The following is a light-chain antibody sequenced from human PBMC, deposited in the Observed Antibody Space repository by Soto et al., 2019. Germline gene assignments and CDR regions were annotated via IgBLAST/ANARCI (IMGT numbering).Light chain of an antibody. CDR1: QSVSSSY. CDR2: GAS. CDR3: QQYGSSPVT. V-gene: IGKV3-20*01. J-gene: IGKJ1*01. Sequence: EFVLTQSPGTLSLSPGERATLSCRASQSVSSSYLAWYQQKPGQAPRLLIYGASSRATGIPDRFSGSGSGTDFTLTISRLEPKDFAVYYCQQYGSSPVTFGQGTKVDI.